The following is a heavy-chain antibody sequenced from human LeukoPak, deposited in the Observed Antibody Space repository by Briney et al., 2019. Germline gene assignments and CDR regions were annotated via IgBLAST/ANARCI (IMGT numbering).Heavy chain of an antibody. CDR1: GFTFSSYA. V-gene: IGHV3-23*01. D-gene: IGHD2-8*01. CDR3: AKVLYCTNGVCYTFDY. J-gene: IGHJ4*02. CDR2: ISGSGGST. Sequence: GGSLRLSCAASGFTFSSYAMSWVRQAPGKGLEWVSAISGSGGSTYYADSVKGWFTISRDNSKNTLYLQMNSLRAEDTAVYYCAKVLYCTNGVCYTFDYWGQGTLATVSS.